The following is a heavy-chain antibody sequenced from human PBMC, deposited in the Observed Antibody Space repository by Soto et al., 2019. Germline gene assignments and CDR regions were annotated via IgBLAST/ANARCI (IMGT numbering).Heavy chain of an antibody. D-gene: IGHD3-3*01. CDR1: GFTFTSSA. J-gene: IGHJ4*02. Sequence: GASVKVSCKASGFTFTSSAVQWVRQARGQRLEWIGWIVVGSGNTNYAQKFQERVTITRDMSTSTAYMELSSLRSEDTAVYYCAAGVVLRFLEWLSHPPDYWGQGTLVTVSS. V-gene: IGHV1-58*01. CDR2: IVVGSGNT. CDR3: AAGVVLRFLEWLSHPPDY.